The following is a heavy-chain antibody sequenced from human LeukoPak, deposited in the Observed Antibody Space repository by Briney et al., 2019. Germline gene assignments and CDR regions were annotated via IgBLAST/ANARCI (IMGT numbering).Heavy chain of an antibody. Sequence: GGSLRLSCAASGFTFTNYWMTWFRQAPGKGLEWVANIKQDGRGKFYVESVKGRFTISRDNAKNSLCLQMNSLRAEDTALYYCARGYSYHGNWFDPWGQGTLVTVSS. V-gene: IGHV3-7*04. CDR1: GFTFTNYW. D-gene: IGHD3-10*01. CDR2: IKQDGRGK. J-gene: IGHJ5*02. CDR3: ARGYSYHGNWFDP.